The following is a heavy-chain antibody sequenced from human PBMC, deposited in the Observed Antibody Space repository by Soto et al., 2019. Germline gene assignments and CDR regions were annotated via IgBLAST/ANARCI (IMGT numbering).Heavy chain of an antibody. CDR2: IGASGGST. V-gene: IGHV3-23*01. J-gene: IGHJ4*02. D-gene: IGHD3-10*01. Sequence: EVQLLQSGGGLVQPGGSLRLSCASSGFSFSSYAMSWVRQAPGKGLEWVSGIGASGGSTYYTDSVKGRFTIARDSSKNTVYLQMNILGAEDTAVYFCAKDLGFSAPTAFDYWGLGTQVTVSS. CDR3: AKDLGFSAPTAFDY. CDR1: GFSFSSYA.